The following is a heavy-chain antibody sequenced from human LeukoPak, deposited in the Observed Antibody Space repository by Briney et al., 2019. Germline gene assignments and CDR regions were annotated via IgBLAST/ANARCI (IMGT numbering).Heavy chain of an antibody. CDR3: ARWYYYYGMDV. CDR1: GFTFSSYE. V-gene: IGHV3-48*03. J-gene: IGHJ6*02. Sequence: SGGSLRLSCAASGFTFSSYEMNWVRQAPGKGLEWVSYISSSGSTIYYADSVKGRFTISRDNAKSSLYLQMNSLRAEDTAVYYCARWYYYYGMDVWGQGTTVTVSS. CDR2: ISSSGSTI.